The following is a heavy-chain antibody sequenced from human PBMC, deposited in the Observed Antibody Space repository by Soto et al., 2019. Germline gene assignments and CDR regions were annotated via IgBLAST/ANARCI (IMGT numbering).Heavy chain of an antibody. CDR2: ISWNSGSI. CDR3: AKDIGSYCSSTSCYSRYYYYGMDV. V-gene: IGHV3-9*01. J-gene: IGHJ6*02. D-gene: IGHD2-2*02. CDR1: GFTFDDYA. Sequence: PVGSLRLSCAASGFTFDDYAMHWVRQAPGKGLEWVSGISWNSGSIGYADSVKGRFTISRDNAKNSLYLQMNSLRAEDTALYYCAKDIGSYCSSTSCYSRYYYYGMDVWGQGTTVTVSS.